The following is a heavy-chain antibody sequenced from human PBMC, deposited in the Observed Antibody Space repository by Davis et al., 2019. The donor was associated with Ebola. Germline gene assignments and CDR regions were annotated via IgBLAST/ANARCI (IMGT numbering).Heavy chain of an antibody. CDR1: GFTFSNAW. CDR3: AREYGDYVGYYYYGMDV. CDR2: ISSSSSYI. Sequence: GGSLRLSCAASGFTFSNAWMNWVRQAPGKGLEWVSSISSSSSYIYYADSVKGRFTISRDNAKNSLYLQMNSLRAEDTAVYYCAREYGDYVGYYYYGMDVWGQGTTVTVSS. J-gene: IGHJ6*02. V-gene: IGHV3-21*01. D-gene: IGHD4-17*01.